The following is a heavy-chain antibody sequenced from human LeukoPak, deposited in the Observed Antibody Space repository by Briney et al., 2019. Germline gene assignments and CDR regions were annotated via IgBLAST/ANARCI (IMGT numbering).Heavy chain of an antibody. CDR1: GFTVSSNY. V-gene: IGHV3-23*01. CDR2: ISGSGGST. D-gene: IGHD3-10*02. Sequence: QPGGSLRLSCVASGFTVSSNYMSWVRQAPGKGLEWVSAISGSGGSTYYADSVKGRSTISRDNAKNSLYLQMNSLRAEDTAVYYCAELGITMIGGVWGKGTTVTISS. CDR3: AELGITMIGGV. J-gene: IGHJ6*04.